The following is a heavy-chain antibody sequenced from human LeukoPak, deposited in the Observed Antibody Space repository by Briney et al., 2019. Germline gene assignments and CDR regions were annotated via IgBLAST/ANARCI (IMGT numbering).Heavy chain of an antibody. Sequence: SETLSLTCTVSGGSISSSSYYWGWIRQPPGKGLEWIGSIYYSGSTYYNPPLKSRVTIFVDTSKNQFSLKLSSVTAADTAVYYCARALFDYYYYYMDVWGKGTTVTVSS. CDR3: ARALFDYYYYYMDV. J-gene: IGHJ6*03. V-gene: IGHV4-39*01. CDR1: GGSISSSSYY. D-gene: IGHD3-3*01. CDR2: IYYSGST.